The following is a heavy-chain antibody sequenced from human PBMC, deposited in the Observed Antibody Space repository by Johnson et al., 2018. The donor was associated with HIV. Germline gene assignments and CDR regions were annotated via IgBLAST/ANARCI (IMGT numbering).Heavy chain of an antibody. V-gene: IGHV3-13*01. CDR3: ARDAVRIFGVVQDAFDI. J-gene: IGHJ3*02. CDR1: GFTFSTYA. D-gene: IGHD3-3*01. Sequence: VQLMESGGGVVQPGRSLRLSCAASGFTFSTYAMHWVRQATGKGLEWVSGIGTAGDTYCPGSVKGRFTISRENAKNSLYLQMNSLRAEDTAVYYCARDAVRIFGVVQDAFDIWGQGTMVTVSS. CDR2: IGTAGDT.